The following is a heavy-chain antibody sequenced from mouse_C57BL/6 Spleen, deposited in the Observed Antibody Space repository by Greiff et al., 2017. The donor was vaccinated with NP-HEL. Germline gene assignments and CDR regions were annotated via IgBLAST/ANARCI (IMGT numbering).Heavy chain of an antibody. D-gene: IGHD2-4*01. CDR1: GFTFGSYG. Sequence: EVQVVESGGDLVKPGGSLKLSCAASGFTFGSYGMSWVRQTPDKRLEWVATISSGGSYPYYPASVKGRFTISRDNAKNTLYLQMSSLKSEDTAMYYCARRTMITTGDYYAMDYWGQGTSVTVSS. CDR3: ARRTMITTGDYYAMDY. CDR2: ISSGGSYP. J-gene: IGHJ4*01. V-gene: IGHV5-6*01.